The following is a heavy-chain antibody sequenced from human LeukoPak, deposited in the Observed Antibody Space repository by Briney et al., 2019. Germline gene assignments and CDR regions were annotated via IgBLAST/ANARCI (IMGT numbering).Heavy chain of an antibody. D-gene: IGHD3-22*01. CDR1: GYTFTNYG. V-gene: IGHV1-18*01. J-gene: IGHJ5*02. CDR3: ARGPPMIVP. Sequence: ASVKVSCKASGYTFTNYGISWVRQAPGQGLEWIGWISANNGNTNYAQKLQGRVTMTRDTSTTTAYMELRSLRSDDTAVYYCARGPPMIVPWGQGTLVTVSS. CDR2: ISANNGNT.